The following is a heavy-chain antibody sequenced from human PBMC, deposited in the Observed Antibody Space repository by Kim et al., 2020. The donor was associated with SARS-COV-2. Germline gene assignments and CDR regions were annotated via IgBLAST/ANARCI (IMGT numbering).Heavy chain of an antibody. Sequence: SVKVSCKASGGTFSSYAISWVRQAPGQGLEWMGRIIPILGIANYAQKFQGRVTITADKSTSTAYMELSSLRSEDTAVYYCARGESIAAAGPFDYWGQGTLVTVSS. CDR2: IIPILGIA. V-gene: IGHV1-69*04. CDR3: ARGESIAAAGPFDY. CDR1: GGTFSSYA. J-gene: IGHJ4*02. D-gene: IGHD6-13*01.